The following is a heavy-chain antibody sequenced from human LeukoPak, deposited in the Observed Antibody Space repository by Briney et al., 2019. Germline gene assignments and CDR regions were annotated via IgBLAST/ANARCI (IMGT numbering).Heavy chain of an antibody. V-gene: IGHV3-23*01. D-gene: IGHD2-2*02. CDR3: AKGTNISCYSNMDV. Sequence: PGGSLRLFCGASGFTFHEKYAMHWVRQAPGKGLEWVSLICGTGAKTFYADSVKGRFTISRDTSKNTLYLQMHSLRPEDTAVYYCAKGTNISCYSNMDVWGQGSTVTVSS. J-gene: IGHJ6*02. CDR2: ICGTGAKT. CDR1: GFTFHEKYA.